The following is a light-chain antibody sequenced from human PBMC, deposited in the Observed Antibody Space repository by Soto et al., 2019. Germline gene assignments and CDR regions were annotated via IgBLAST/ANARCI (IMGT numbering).Light chain of an antibody. V-gene: IGLV1-47*01. Sequence: QSVLTQPPSASGTPGQRITISCSGSSSNIGSNYVYWYRQLPGTAPKLLIYTNNQRPSGVPDRFSGSKSGTSASLAISGLRSEDEAYYYCATWDDSRSGVVFGGGTKLTVL. CDR2: TNN. CDR1: SSNIGSNY. J-gene: IGLJ2*01. CDR3: ATWDDSRSGVV.